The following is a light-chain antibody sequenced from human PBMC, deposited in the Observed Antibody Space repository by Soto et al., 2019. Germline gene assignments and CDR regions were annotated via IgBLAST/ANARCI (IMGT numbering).Light chain of an antibody. CDR2: DVS. V-gene: IGLV2-14*01. CDR1: SSDVGGYNY. CDR3: SSYTSSSTLV. J-gene: IGLJ2*01. Sequence: QSALTQPASVSGSAEQSITISCTGTSSDVGGYNYVSWYQQHPGKAPKLMIYDVSNRPSGVSNRFSGSKSGNTASLTISGLQAEDEADYYYSSYTSSSTLVFGGGTKLTVL.